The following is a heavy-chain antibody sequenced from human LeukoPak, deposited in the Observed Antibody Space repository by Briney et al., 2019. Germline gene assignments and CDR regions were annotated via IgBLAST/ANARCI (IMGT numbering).Heavy chain of an antibody. V-gene: IGHV4-39*01. Sequence: SETLSLTCIVSGDSISSSNDYWGWIRQSPGRALEWIGCIHANGRTAYNPSLSSLLTISVDTSKTQFSMKVTSGSAADTALYFCARHDFVYRRPTGDWGQGTLVTVSS. J-gene: IGHJ4*02. CDR3: ARHDFVYRRPTGD. CDR2: IHANGRT. CDR1: GDSISSSNDY. D-gene: IGHD3/OR15-3a*01.